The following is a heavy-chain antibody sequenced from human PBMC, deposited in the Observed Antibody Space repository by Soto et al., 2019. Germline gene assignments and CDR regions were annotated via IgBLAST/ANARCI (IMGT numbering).Heavy chain of an antibody. D-gene: IGHD3-22*01. CDR1: GYTFTSYG. V-gene: IGHV1-18*04. Sequence: QVQLVQSGAEVKKPGASVKVSCKASGYTFTSYGISWVRQAPGQGLEWMGWISAYNGNTNYAQKLQGRVTMTTDTSTSTAYMELRSLRSDVTSVYYCARLSRWLRYYYYGMDVWGQGTTVTVSS. CDR2: ISAYNGNT. CDR3: ARLSRWLRYYYYGMDV. J-gene: IGHJ6*02.